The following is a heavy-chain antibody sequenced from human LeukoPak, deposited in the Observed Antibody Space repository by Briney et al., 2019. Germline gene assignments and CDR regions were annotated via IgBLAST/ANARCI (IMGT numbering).Heavy chain of an antibody. D-gene: IGHD4-17*01. CDR1: GYSFTSYW. CDR2: IYPGDSDT. CDR3: ARHRDTVRHDAFDI. Sequence: GESLKISXKGSGYSFTSYWIGWVRQMPGKGLEWIGIIYPGDSDTRYSPSFQGQVTISADKSISTAYLRWSSLKASDTAMYYCARHRDTVRHDAFDIWGQGTMVTVSS. J-gene: IGHJ3*02. V-gene: IGHV5-51*01.